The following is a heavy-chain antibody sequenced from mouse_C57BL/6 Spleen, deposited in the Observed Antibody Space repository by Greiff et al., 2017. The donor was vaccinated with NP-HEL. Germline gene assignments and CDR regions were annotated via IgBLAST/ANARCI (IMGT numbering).Heavy chain of an antibody. V-gene: IGHV3-6*01. Sequence: EVQRVESGPGLVKPSQSLSLTCSVTGYSITSGYYWNWIRQFPGNKLEWMGYISYDGSNNYNPSLKNRISITRDTSKNQFFLKLNSVTTEDTATYYCARELGRYFDYWGQGTTLTVSS. CDR2: ISYDGSN. CDR3: ARELGRYFDY. J-gene: IGHJ2*01. D-gene: IGHD4-1*01. CDR1: GYSITSGYY.